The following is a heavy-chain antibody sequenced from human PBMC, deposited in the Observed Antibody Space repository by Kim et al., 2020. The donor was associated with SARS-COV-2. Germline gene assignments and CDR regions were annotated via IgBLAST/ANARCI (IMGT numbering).Heavy chain of an antibody. J-gene: IGHJ4*02. CDR2: IYSGGST. V-gene: IGHV3-53*01. D-gene: IGHD5-12*01. Sequence: GGSLRLSCAASGFTVSSNYMSWVRQAPGKGLEWVSVIYSGGSTYYADSVKGRFTISRDNSKNTLYLQMNSLRAEDTAVYYCARLNPISGYDFDYWGQGTLVTVSS. CDR1: GFTVSSNY. CDR3: ARLNPISGYDFDY.